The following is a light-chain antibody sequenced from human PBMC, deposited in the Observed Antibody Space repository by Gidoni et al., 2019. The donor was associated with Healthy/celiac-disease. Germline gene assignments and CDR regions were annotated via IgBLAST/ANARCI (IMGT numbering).Light chain of an antibody. CDR1: KLGYKY. CDR3: QAWDSSTVV. V-gene: IGLV3-1*01. J-gene: IGLJ2*01. Sequence: SYELTRPPSVTVSPGQTASITCSGDKLGYKYACWYQKKPGQSPVLLIYQDSKRPSGIPEIFSGSNAGNTSTLTISGHQAMDDADYYCQAWDSSTVVFGGGTKLTVL. CDR2: QDS.